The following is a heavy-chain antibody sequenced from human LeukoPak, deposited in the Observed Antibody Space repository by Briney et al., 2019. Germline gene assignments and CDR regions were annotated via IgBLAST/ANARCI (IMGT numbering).Heavy chain of an antibody. V-gene: IGHV1-46*01. Sequence: GASVKVSCKASGYTFTSYYMHWVRQAPGQGLEWMGIINPSGGSTSYAQKFQGRVTMTRDTSISTAYMELSRLRSDDTAVYYCARSRIAAAGMGFDYWGQGTLVTVSS. CDR2: INPSGGST. D-gene: IGHD6-13*01. CDR1: GYTFTSYY. CDR3: ARSRIAAAGMGFDY. J-gene: IGHJ4*02.